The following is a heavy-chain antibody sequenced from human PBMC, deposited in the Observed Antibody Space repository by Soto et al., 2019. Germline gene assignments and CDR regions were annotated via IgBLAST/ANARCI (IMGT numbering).Heavy chain of an antibody. CDR2: IKQDGSEI. CDR3: AKSLSAIPGDS. Sequence: GGSLRLSCAASGFTFSSYWMSWVRQGPGKGPEWVANIKQDGSEIYYVDSVKGRFTISRDNAKSSLYLQMTSQRAEDTAVYHCAKSLSAIPGDSWGQGTLVTVSS. J-gene: IGHJ4*02. CDR1: GFTFSSYW. D-gene: IGHD2-2*01. V-gene: IGHV3-7*05.